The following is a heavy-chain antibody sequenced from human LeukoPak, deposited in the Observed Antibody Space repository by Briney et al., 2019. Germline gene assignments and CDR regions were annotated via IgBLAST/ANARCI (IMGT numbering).Heavy chain of an antibody. D-gene: IGHD6-19*01. CDR3: AKVPLSAGGWYEY. V-gene: IGHV3-23*01. CDR2: ISGSGGTT. CDR1: GFTFSNYA. J-gene: IGHJ4*02. Sequence: GGSLRLSCAASGFTFSNYAMSWVRQAPGKGLEWVSAISGSGGTTYYADSVRGRFSISRDNSDNTLFLQMNSLRAEDTAVYYCAKVPLSAGGWYEYWGQGTLVTVSS.